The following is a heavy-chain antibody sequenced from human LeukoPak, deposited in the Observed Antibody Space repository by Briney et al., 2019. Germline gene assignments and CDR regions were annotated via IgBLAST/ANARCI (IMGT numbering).Heavy chain of an antibody. CDR3: AKDRVVGATDY. J-gene: IGHJ4*02. CDR2: ISGSGGST. CDR1: GFTFNSYA. V-gene: IGHV3-23*01. Sequence: GGSLRLSCAASGFTFNSYAMSWVRQAPGKGLEWVSGISGSGGSTYYADSVKGRFTICRDNSKNTLYLQMNSLRAEDTAVYYCAKDRVVGATDYWGQGTLVTVSS. D-gene: IGHD1-26*01.